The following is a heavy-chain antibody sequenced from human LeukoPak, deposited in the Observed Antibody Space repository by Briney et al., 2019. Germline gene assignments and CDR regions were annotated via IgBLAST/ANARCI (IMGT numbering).Heavy chain of an antibody. CDR2: ISYDGSNK. CDR3: AKDYYDSSGQRGAFDI. CDR1: GFTFSSYG. D-gene: IGHD3-22*01. V-gene: IGHV3-30*18. J-gene: IGHJ3*02. Sequence: PGRSLRLSCAASGFTFSSYGMHWVRQAPGKGLEWVAVISYDGSNKYYADSVKGRFTISRDNSKNTLYLQMNSLRAEDTAVYYCAKDYYDSSGQRGAFDIWGQGTMVTVSS.